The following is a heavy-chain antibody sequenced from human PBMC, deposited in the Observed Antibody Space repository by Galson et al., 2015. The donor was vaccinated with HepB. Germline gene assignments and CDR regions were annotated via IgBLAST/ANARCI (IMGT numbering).Heavy chain of an antibody. Sequence: SVKVSCKASGFTFTSYAMHWVRQAPGQRLEWMGWINAGNGNTKYSQKFQGRVTITRDTSASTAYMELSSLRSEDTAVYYSARVGLWWELQHWGQGTLVTVSS. CDR1: GFTFTSYA. D-gene: IGHD2-21*01. J-gene: IGHJ1*01. V-gene: IGHV1-3*01. CDR3: ARVGLWWELQH. CDR2: INAGNGNT.